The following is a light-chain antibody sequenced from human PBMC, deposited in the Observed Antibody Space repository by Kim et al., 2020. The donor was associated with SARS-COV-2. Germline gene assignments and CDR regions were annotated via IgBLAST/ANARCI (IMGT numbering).Light chain of an antibody. Sequence: SGSPGQTASITCSGDKLGDKYACWYQQKAAQSPVLVIYQDSKRPSGIPERFSGSNSGNTATLTISGTQAMDEADYYCQAWDSSTLVFGTGTKVTVL. CDR1: KLGDKY. CDR2: QDS. V-gene: IGLV3-1*01. CDR3: QAWDSSTLV. J-gene: IGLJ1*01.